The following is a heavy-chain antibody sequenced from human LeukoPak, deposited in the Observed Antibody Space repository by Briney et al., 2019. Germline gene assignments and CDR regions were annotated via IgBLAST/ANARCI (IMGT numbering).Heavy chain of an antibody. D-gene: IGHD6-13*01. CDR2: INSDGSST. Sequence: GGSLRLTCAASGFTLSSYWMHWVRQAPGKGLVWVSRINSDGSSTTYADSVKGRFTISRDNAKNTLYLQMNGLRAEDTAVYYCARDPSSSWYPGFDYWGQGTLVTVSS. J-gene: IGHJ4*02. V-gene: IGHV3-74*01. CDR3: ARDPSSSWYPGFDY. CDR1: GFTLSSYW.